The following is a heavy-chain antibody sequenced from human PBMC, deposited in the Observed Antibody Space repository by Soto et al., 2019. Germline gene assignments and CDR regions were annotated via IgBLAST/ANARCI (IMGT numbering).Heavy chain of an antibody. CDR1: GGTFSSYA. J-gene: IGHJ5*02. D-gene: IGHD3-10*01. V-gene: IGHV1-69*01. Sequence: QVQLVQSGAEVKKPGSSVKVSCKASGGTFSSYAISWVRQAPGQGLECMGGIIPIFGTANYAQKFQGRVTITADESTSTAYMELSSLRSEDTAVYYCARKPYYGSGSYYSPANWFDPWGQGTLVTVSS. CDR3: ARKPYYGSGSYYSPANWFDP. CDR2: IIPIFGTA.